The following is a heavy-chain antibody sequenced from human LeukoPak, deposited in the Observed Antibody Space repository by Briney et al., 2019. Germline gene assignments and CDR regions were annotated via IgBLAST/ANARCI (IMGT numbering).Heavy chain of an antibody. Sequence: GGSLRLSCAASGFTFSSYAMHWVRQAPGKGLEWVALISYHGDITYYADSVKGRFTLSRDNSKTTLFLQMNSLRAEDTAVYYCARDSTYYYDSGSSGPHYFDFWGQGTLVTVSS. J-gene: IGHJ4*02. CDR3: ARDSTYYYDSGSSGPHYFDF. CDR1: GFTFSSYA. V-gene: IGHV3-30*01. CDR2: ISYHGDIT. D-gene: IGHD3-10*01.